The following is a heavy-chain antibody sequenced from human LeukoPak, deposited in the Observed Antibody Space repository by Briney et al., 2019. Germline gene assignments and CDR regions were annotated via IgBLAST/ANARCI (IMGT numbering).Heavy chain of an antibody. J-gene: IGHJ6*02. V-gene: IGHV3-23*01. Sequence: PGGSLRLSCAASGFTFKSYTMSWVSQAPGKGIEWVSGIGASGSSSYYADSVEGRFTISRDNSKNTLYLQMNSLRPDDTAVYYCAKFLGSYYYYGLDVWGQGTTVTVSS. CDR2: IGASGSSS. D-gene: IGHD7-27*01. CDR3: AKFLGSYYYYGLDV. CDR1: GFTFKSYT.